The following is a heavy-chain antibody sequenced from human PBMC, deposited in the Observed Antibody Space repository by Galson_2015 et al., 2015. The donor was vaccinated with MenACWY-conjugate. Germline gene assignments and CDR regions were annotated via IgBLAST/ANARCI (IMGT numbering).Heavy chain of an antibody. V-gene: IGHV3-23*01. Sequence: SLRLSCAASGFTFSGYAMTWVRQAPGKGLEWVSVISGSGRTIYYADSVKGRFTISRDNSKNTLYLQMNSLRAEDTAVYYCAKDYDFWGGYYFDYWGQGTLVTVSS. CDR1: GFTFSGYA. J-gene: IGHJ4*02. CDR3: AKDYDFWGGYYFDY. CDR2: ISGSGRTI. D-gene: IGHD3-3*01.